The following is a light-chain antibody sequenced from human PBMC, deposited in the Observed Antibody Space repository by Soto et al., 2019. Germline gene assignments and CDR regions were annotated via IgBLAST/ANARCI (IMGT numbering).Light chain of an antibody. CDR2: EVN. CDR1: ISDVGSHNL. J-gene: IGLJ1*01. V-gene: IGLV2-23*02. Sequence: ALTQPASVSGSPGQSFTISCTGTISDVGSHNLVSWYQQHPDKAPKLIIYEVNERPSGVSSRFSGSKSGNTASLTVSGLQPDDEADYHCCSFAGSNPFPYVFGTGTKVTVL. CDR3: CSFAGSNPFPYV.